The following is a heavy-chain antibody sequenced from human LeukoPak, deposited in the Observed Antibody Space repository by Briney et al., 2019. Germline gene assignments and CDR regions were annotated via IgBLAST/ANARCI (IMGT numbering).Heavy chain of an antibody. D-gene: IGHD2-15*01. J-gene: IGHJ4*02. V-gene: IGHV4-39*01. CDR2: IYYIGSP. CDR3: ARQGYCSGGSCYPGGYYFDY. CDR1: GGSISSSSYY. Sequence: SETLSLTCTVSGGSISSSSYYWGWIRQPQGKGWRGFGGIYYIGSPYYNPPLKSPVSISVDTSKNQFSLKLSSVTAADTAVYYCARQGYCSGGSCYPGGYYFDYWGQATLVTVSS.